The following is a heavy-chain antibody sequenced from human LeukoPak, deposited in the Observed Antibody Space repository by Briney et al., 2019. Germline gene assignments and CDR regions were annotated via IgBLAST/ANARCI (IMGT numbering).Heavy chain of an antibody. CDR1: GFTFSSYS. CDR3: ARVFGVVQQGDGMDV. D-gene: IGHD3-3*01. V-gene: IGHV3-21*01. J-gene: IGHJ6*02. Sequence: PGGSLRLSCAASGFTFSSYSMNWVRQAPGKGLEWVSSISSSSSYIYYADSVKGRFTISRDNAKSSLYLQMNSLRAEDTAVYYCARVFGVVQQGDGMDVWGQGTTVTVSS. CDR2: ISSSSSYI.